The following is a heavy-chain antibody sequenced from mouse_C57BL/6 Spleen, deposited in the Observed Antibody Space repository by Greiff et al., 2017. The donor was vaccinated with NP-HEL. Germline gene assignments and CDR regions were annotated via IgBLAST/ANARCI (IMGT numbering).Heavy chain of an antibody. J-gene: IGHJ2*01. Sequence: EVQRVESEGGLVQPGSSMKLSCTASGFTFTDYYMAWVRQVPEKGLEWVANINYDGSSTYYLDSLKSRFIISRDNAKNILYLQMSSLKSEDTATYYCARDRRDDGYYYFDYWGQGTTLTVSS. CDR3: ARDRRDDGYYYFDY. D-gene: IGHD2-3*01. CDR2: INYDGSST. V-gene: IGHV5-16*01. CDR1: GFTFTDYY.